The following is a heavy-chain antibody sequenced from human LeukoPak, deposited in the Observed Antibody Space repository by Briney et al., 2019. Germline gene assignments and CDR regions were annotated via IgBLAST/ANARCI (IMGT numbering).Heavy chain of an antibody. Sequence: GGSLRLSCAASGFTVSSNYMSWVRQAPGKGLEWVSVIYSGDSTYYADSVKGRFTISRHNSKNALYLQMNSLRAEDTAVYYCARALFTVTRPTAVYYYGMDVWGQGTTVTVSS. CDR3: ARALFTVTRPTAVYYYGMDV. CDR1: GFTVSSNY. V-gene: IGHV3-53*04. D-gene: IGHD4-17*01. CDR2: IYSGDST. J-gene: IGHJ6*02.